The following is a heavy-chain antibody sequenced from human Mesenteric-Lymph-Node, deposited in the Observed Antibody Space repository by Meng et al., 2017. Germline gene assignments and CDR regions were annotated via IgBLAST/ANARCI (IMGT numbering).Heavy chain of an antibody. CDR3: ANRAWLES. CDR1: GFSFSSQS. Sequence: VQWVESGGGLVPPGGSLRLSCVASGFSFSSQSMSWVRQVPGKGLEWISVILDRDGSTYYADSVKGRFTISRDNSKNTLYLQMSSLRVDDTAVYHCANRAWLESWGQGTLVTASS. CDR2: ILDRDGST. D-gene: IGHD3-10*01. V-gene: IGHV3-23*04. J-gene: IGHJ5*01.